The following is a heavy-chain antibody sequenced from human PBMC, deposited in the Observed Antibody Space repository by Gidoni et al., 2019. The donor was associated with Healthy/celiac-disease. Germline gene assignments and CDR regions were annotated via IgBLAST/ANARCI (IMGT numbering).Heavy chain of an antibody. CDR3: ARDAVVVAATGYYGMDV. Sequence: QVQLVQSGAEVKKPGSSVKVSCKASGGTFSSYAISWVRQAPGQGLEWMGGIIPIFGTANYAQKFQGRVTITADKSTSTAYMELSSLRSEDTAVYYCARDAVVVAATGYYGMDVWGQGTTVTVSS. V-gene: IGHV1-69*06. J-gene: IGHJ6*02. CDR1: GGTFSSYA. CDR2: IIPIFGTA. D-gene: IGHD2-15*01.